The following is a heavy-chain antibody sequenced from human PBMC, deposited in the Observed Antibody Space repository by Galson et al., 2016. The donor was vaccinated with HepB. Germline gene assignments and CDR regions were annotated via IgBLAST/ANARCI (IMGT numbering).Heavy chain of an antibody. CDR2: ISGTSTYI. CDR3: ARDLRGMIRFFDWSTHFDS. V-gene: IGHV3-21*01. Sequence: SLRLSCAASGFTFNTYSMNWVRQAPGKGLEWVSSISGTSTYIHYADSVKGRFTISRDNAKNSLYLQMNNVRAEDTAVYYCARDLRGMIRFFDWSTHFDSWGQGTLVTVSS. J-gene: IGHJ4*02. CDR1: GFTFNTYS. D-gene: IGHD3-9*01.